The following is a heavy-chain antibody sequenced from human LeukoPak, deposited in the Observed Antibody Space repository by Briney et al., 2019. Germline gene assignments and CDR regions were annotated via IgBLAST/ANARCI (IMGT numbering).Heavy chain of an antibody. CDR2: ISSRSTNT. V-gene: IGHV3-21*01. CDR3: ARDPNY. CDR1: GFTFSSYS. J-gene: IGHJ4*02. Sequence: GGSLRLSCAASGFTFSSYSMNWVRQAPGKGLEWVSSISSRSTNTYYADSVKGRFTISRDNAKNTLYLQMNSLRAEDTAVYYCARDPNYWGQGTLVTVSS.